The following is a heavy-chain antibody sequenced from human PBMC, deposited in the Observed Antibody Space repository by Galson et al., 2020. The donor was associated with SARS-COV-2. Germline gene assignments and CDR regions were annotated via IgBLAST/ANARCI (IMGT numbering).Heavy chain of an antibody. V-gene: IGHV1-46*03. J-gene: IGHJ6*02. Sequence: ASDQVPCKESGYTFTSYYMHWVRQAPGKGLEWMGIINPSGGSTSYAQKFQGRVTMTRDTSTSTVYMELSSLRAEDTAVYYCAVYPTLAAAGILNYCYGMDVWGQGTTVTVSS. CDR1: GYTFTSYY. CDR3: AVYPTLAAAGILNYCYGMDV. CDR2: INPSGGST. D-gene: IGHD6-13*01.